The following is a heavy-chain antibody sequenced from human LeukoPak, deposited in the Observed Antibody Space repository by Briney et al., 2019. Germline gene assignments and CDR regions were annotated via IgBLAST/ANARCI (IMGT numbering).Heavy chain of an antibody. CDR3: ATSPSTVATRGNFFDP. J-gene: IGHJ5*02. Sequence: SVKVSCKASGDSLNNFGINWVRQAPGQGLEWMGTIIPVFDKATYSQNFQGRGTITADKASSTAYMELNNLTSDDTAMYYCATSPSTVATRGNFFDPWGLGTLVIVSS. CDR2: IIPVFDKA. D-gene: IGHD5-12*01. CDR1: GDSLNNFG. V-gene: IGHV1-69*04.